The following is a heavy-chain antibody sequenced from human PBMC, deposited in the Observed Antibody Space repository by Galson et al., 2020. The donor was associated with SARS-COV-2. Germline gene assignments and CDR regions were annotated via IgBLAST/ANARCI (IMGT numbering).Heavy chain of an antibody. Sequence: GGSLRLSCAASGFTFTNHAMSWVRPAPGKGLEWVAGIGGTNGNRYYADSVKGRFTISRDNSKNTLYLEMSRLRAEDTAVYYCARDPNYYDSVTGGAPFDYWGQGTLVTVSS. J-gene: IGHJ4*02. CDR2: IGGTNGNR. V-gene: IGHV3-23*01. CDR3: ARDPNYYDSVTGGAPFDY. D-gene: IGHD3-22*01. CDR1: GFTFTNHA.